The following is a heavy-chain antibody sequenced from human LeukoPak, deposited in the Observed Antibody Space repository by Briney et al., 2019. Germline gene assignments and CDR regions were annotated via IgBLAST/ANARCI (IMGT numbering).Heavy chain of an antibody. CDR1: GGSISSSSYY. Sequence: SETLSLTCTVSGGSISSSSYYWGWIRQPPGKGLEWIGSIYYSGSTYYNPSLKSRVTISVDTSKNQFSLKLSSVTAADTAVYYCASSYSSSHLFDYWGQGTLVTVSS. CDR3: ASSYSSSHLFDY. CDR2: IYYSGST. J-gene: IGHJ4*02. D-gene: IGHD6-6*01. V-gene: IGHV4-39*01.